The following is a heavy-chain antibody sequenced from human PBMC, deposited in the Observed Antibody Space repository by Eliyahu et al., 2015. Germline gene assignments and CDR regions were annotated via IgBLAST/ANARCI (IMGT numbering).Heavy chain of an antibody. CDR2: VSHDGSKQ. CDR1: GFSFRNYD. J-gene: IGHJ3*02. V-gene: IGHV3-30*01. D-gene: IGHD1-26*01. Sequence: QVRLVESGGGVVQPGRXLRLSCTASGFSFRNYDIHWVRQAPGKGLEWVAVVSHDGSKQYYAEFVRGRFTISRDSWSNTLYLQINSLRLEDTALYYCARGIEGEPLPQALDIWGQGTMLTVSS. CDR3: ARGIEGEPLPQALDI.